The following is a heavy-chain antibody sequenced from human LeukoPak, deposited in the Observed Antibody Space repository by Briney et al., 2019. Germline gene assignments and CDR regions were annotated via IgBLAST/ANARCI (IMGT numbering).Heavy chain of an antibody. J-gene: IGHJ4*02. V-gene: IGHV4-30-2*03. CDR2: TYYSGST. CDR1: GGSISSGGYY. Sequence: PSETLSLTCAVSGGSISSGGYYWSWIRQHTGKGLEWIGYTYYSGSTYYNPSLKSRVTISVDTSKNQFSLKLSSVTAADTAVYYCARHVNSVCGSWCHYWGQGTMVTVSS. D-gene: IGHD3-16*01. CDR3: ARHVNSVCGSWCHY.